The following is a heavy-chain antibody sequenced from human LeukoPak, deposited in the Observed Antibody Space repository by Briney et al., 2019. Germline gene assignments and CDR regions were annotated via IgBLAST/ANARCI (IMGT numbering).Heavy chain of an antibody. CDR1: GFTFSSYA. J-gene: IGHJ4*02. D-gene: IGHD2-15*01. CDR3: ARGIVVVVAAGRGLDY. Sequence: GGSLRLSCAASGFTFSSYAMHWVRQAPGKGLEWVAVMSYDGGNKYYADSVKGRFTISRDNSKNTLYLQMNSLRAEDTAVYYCARGIVVVVAAGRGLDYWGQGTLVTVSS. V-gene: IGHV3-30-3*01. CDR2: MSYDGGNK.